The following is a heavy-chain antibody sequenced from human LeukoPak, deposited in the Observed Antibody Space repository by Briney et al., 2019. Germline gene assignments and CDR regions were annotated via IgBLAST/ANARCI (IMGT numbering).Heavy chain of an antibody. V-gene: IGHV3-23*01. CDR1: GFTFRDYA. CDR3: TKGTRRDAYND. D-gene: IGHD5-24*01. J-gene: IGHJ4*02. CDR2: ISASGGTT. Sequence: QTGGSLRLSCAASGFTFRDYAMTWVRQAPGKGLEWVAVISASGGTTYYADSVKGRFNISRDNSKNTLYLQMNSLSAEDTAVYYCTKGTRRDAYNDWGQGTLVTVSS.